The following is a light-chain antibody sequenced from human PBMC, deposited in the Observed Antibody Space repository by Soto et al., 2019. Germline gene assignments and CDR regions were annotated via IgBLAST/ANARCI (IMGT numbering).Light chain of an antibody. J-gene: IGLJ1*01. CDR3: QSYDNSLSGLYV. V-gene: IGLV1-40*01. CDR1: SSNIGAGYD. CDR2: GNS. Sequence: QSALTQPPSVSGAPGQRVTISCTGSSSNIGAGYDVHWYQQLPGTAPKLLIYGNSNRPSGVPDRFPGSKSGTSASLAITGLQAEDEADYYCQSYDNSLSGLYVFGTGTKVTVL.